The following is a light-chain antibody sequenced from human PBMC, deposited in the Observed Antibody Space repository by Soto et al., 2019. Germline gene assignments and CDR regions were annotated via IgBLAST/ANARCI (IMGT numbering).Light chain of an antibody. CDR3: QQYGSSPWT. Sequence: EIVLTQSPGTLSLSPGERATLSCRASQSVSSSYLAWYQQKPGQAPRRLIYGASSRATGIPDRFSGSGSGTDFTITISRLEPKDFAVYYCQQYGSSPWTFGQGTKVELK. CDR1: QSVSSSY. CDR2: GAS. J-gene: IGKJ1*01. V-gene: IGKV3-20*01.